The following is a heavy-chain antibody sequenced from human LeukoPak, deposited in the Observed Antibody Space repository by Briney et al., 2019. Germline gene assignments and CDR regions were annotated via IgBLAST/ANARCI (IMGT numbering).Heavy chain of an antibody. CDR2: ISSSGSTI. D-gene: IGHD3-22*01. CDR3: AKDPFTMIGEVDY. J-gene: IGHJ4*02. V-gene: IGHV3-11*01. Sequence: GGSLRLSCAASGFTFSDYYMSWIRQAPGKGLEWVSYISSSGSTIYYADSVKGRFTISRDNAKNSLYLQMNSLRAEDTAVYYCAKDPFTMIGEVDYWGQGTLVTVSS. CDR1: GFTFSDYY.